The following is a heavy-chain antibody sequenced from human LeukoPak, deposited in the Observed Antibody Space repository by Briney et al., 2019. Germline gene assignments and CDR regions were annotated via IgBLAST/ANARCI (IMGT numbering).Heavy chain of an antibody. CDR3: ARKYSSSWRTNNWFDP. V-gene: IGHV1-18*01. Sequence: ASVKVSCKASGYTFTSYGISWVRQAPGQGLEWMGWISAYNGNTNYAQKLQGRVTVTTDTSTSTAYMELRSLRSDDTAVYYCARKYSSSWRTNNWFDPWGQGTLVTVSS. CDR1: GYTFTSYG. D-gene: IGHD6-13*01. CDR2: ISAYNGNT. J-gene: IGHJ5*02.